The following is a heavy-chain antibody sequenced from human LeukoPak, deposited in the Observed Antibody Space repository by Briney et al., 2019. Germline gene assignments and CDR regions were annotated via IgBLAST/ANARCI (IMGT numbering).Heavy chain of an antibody. CDR3: APIGEGDHCDHESPTY. J-gene: IGHJ4*02. Sequence: GSSVKVSCKASGGTFSGVAISWVLQAPGQGLGWMGRIIPILGIANYAQKFQGRVTITADKSTSTAYMELSSLRSEDTAVYYCAPIGEGDHCDHESPTYWGQGTLVTVSS. D-gene: IGHD4-17*01. CDR2: IIPILGIA. V-gene: IGHV1-69*04. CDR1: GGTFSGVA.